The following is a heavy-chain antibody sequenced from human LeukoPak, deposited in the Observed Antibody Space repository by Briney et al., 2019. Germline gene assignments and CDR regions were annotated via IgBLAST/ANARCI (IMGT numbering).Heavy chain of an antibody. CDR2: ISSSRSYI. V-gene: IGHV3-21*01. J-gene: IGHJ6*03. D-gene: IGHD3-3*01. Sequence: KPGGSLRLSCAASGFTFSSYSMNWVRQAPGKGLEWVSSISSSRSYIYYADSVKGRFTISRDNAKNSLYLQMNSLRAEDTAVYYCARVRSTPHGYMDVWGKGTTVTVSS. CDR1: GFTFSSYS. CDR3: ARVRSTPHGYMDV.